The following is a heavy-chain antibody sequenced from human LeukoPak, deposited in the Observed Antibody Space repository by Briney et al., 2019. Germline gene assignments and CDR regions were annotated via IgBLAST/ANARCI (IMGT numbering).Heavy chain of an antibody. CDR1: GYTFTSYY. V-gene: IGHV1-46*01. CDR2: INPRSGST. D-gene: IGHD3-10*01. CDR3: ASGSSGSGSYYSFDY. J-gene: IGHJ4*02. Sequence: SVKLSCKASGYTFTSYYMHWVRHAPRQGLEWRGIINPRSGSTTYAQKFQGSVTMTRDTSTSTVYMELSSLRSEDTAVYYCASGSSGSGSYYSFDYWGQGTLVTVSS.